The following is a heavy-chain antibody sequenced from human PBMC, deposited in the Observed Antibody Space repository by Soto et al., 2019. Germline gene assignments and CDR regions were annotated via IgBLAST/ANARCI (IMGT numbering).Heavy chain of an antibody. CDR3: ARDSSRYDFWRVRHYYGMDV. CDR1: GFTFSSYW. V-gene: IGHV3-7*01. J-gene: IGHJ6*02. D-gene: IGHD3-3*01. CDR2: IKQDGSEK. Sequence: EVQLVESGGGLVQPGGSLRLSCAASGFTFSSYWMSWVRQAPGKGLEWVANIKQDGSEKYYVDSVKGRFTISRDNAKNSLYLQMNSRRAEDTDVYYCARDSSRYDFWRVRHYYGMDVRSQGTTVTVSS.